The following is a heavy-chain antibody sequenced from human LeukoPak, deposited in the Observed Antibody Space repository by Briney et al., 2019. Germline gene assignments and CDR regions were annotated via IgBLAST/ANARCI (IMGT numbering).Heavy chain of an antibody. V-gene: IGHV3-9*01. J-gene: IGHJ3*02. CDR1: GFTFDDYA. Sequence: GRSLRLSCAASGFTFDDYAMHWVRQAPGKGLEWVSGISWISGSMGYADSVKGRFTISGDNAKNSLYLQMNSLRAEDTALYYCAKDIAPATDAFDIWGQGTMVTVSS. CDR3: AKDIAPATDAFDI. CDR2: ISWISGSM. D-gene: IGHD2-2*01.